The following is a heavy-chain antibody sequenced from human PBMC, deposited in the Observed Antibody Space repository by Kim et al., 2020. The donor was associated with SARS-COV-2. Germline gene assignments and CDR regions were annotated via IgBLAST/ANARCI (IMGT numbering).Heavy chain of an antibody. D-gene: IGHD1-26*01. Sequence: GGSLRLSCAASGFSFINYGMHWVRQAPGRGLEWVAVIWNDGSKKLYVDSVRGRFTISRDISSNTLYLQMNSLRAEDTAVYYCAGDVRGIAGIGGGFDPWGQGTLVTVSS. CDR1: GFSFINYG. V-gene: IGHV3-33*01. CDR3: AGDVRGIAGIGGGFDP. J-gene: IGHJ5*02. CDR2: IWNDGSKK.